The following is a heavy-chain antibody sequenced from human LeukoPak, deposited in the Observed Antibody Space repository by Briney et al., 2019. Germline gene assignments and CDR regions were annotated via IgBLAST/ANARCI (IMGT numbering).Heavy chain of an antibody. Sequence: PGGSLRLPCAASGFTFSSYSMNWVRQAPGKGLEWVSSISSSSSYIYYADSVKGRFTISRDNAKNSLYLQMNSLRAEDTAVYYCARGVGIAAAGNWFDPWGQGTLVTVSS. CDR3: ARGVGIAAAGNWFDP. V-gene: IGHV3-21*01. J-gene: IGHJ5*02. D-gene: IGHD6-13*01. CDR1: GFTFSSYS. CDR2: ISSSSSYI.